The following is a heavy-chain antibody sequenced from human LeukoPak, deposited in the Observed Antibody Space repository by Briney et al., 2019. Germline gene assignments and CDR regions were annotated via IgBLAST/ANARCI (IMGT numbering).Heavy chain of an antibody. J-gene: IGHJ4*02. D-gene: IGHD1-26*01. CDR3: ARVGSVGDFDY. CDR2: IIPILGIA. Sequence: SVKVSCKASGVTFSSYAISWVRQAPGQGLEWMGRIIPILGIANYAQKFQGRVTITADKSTSTAYMELSSLRSEDTAVYYCARVGSVGDFDYWGQGTLVTVSS. CDR1: GVTFSSYA. V-gene: IGHV1-69*04.